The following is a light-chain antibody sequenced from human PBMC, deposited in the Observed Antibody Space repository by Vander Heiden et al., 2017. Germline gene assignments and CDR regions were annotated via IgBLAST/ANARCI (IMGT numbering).Light chain of an antibody. Sequence: QSALTQPPSLSGSPGQSVTISCTGTSSDVGSYSRVSWYQQPPGTAPKLMIYAVSNRPSGVPDRFSGSKSGNTASLTISGLQAEDEADYYCSSYTSSSTLVFGGGTKLTVL. CDR3: SSYTSSSTLV. J-gene: IGLJ2*01. CDR1: SSDVGSYSR. V-gene: IGLV2-18*02. CDR2: AVS.